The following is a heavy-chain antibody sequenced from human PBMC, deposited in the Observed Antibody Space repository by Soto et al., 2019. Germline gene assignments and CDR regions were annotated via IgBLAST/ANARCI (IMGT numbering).Heavy chain of an antibody. Sequence: SETLSLTCTVSGGSLSGYYWSWIRQPPGKGLEWIGDFYSSGSPHHNPSLRNRVSISEDRSKNEFSLKLSSVTAADTAVYYCAREFYYDSSGIGFDSWGQGTLVTVSS. J-gene: IGHJ4*02. V-gene: IGHV4-59*01. CDR3: AREFYYDSSGIGFDS. CDR2: FYSSGSP. D-gene: IGHD3-22*01. CDR1: GGSLSGYY.